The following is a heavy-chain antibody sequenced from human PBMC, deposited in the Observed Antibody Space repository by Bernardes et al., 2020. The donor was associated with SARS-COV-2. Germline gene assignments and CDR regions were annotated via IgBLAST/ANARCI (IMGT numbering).Heavy chain of an antibody. J-gene: IGHJ4*02. Sequence: GSLRLSCATSGFAFSHYAMHWVRQPPGKGLQWVAVISDDGTKDYYSDSVKGRFTISRDNSKNALFLQMNGLRTEDTAVYHCARGGWDSGTYYGKGLADFWGQGTIVSVSS. V-gene: IGHV3-30-3*01. CDR1: GFAFSHYA. CDR2: ISDDGTKD. CDR3: ARGGWDSGTYYGKGLADF. D-gene: IGHD3-10*01.